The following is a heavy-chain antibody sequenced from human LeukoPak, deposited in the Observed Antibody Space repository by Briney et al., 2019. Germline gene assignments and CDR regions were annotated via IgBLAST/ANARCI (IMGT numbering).Heavy chain of an antibody. CDR1: GFTFITYA. D-gene: IGHD6-13*01. Sequence: PGGSLRLSCAASGFTFITYAMSWVRQAPGKGLEWVSGISGSGGSTYYADSVKGRFTISRDTSKNTLYLEMNSLGAEDTALYYCAKSKGSSWYGVDNWGQGSLVTVSS. CDR3: AKSKGSSWYGVDN. J-gene: IGHJ4*02. CDR2: ISGSGGST. V-gene: IGHV3-23*01.